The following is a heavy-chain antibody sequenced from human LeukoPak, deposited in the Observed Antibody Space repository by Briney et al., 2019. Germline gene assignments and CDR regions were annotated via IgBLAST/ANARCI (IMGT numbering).Heavy chain of an antibody. V-gene: IGHV4-34*01. CDR1: GGSISSYY. CDR3: ARAKYYYDSSGYPDAFDI. Sequence: SETLSLTCTVSGGSISSYYWSWIRQPPGKGLEWIGEINHSGSTNYNPSLKSRVTISVDTSKNQFSLKLSSVTAADTAVYYCARAKYYYDSSGYPDAFDIWGQGTMVTVSS. D-gene: IGHD3-22*01. CDR2: INHSGST. J-gene: IGHJ3*02.